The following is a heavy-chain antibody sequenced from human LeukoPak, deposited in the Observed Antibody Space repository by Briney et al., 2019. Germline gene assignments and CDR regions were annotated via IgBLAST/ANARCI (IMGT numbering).Heavy chain of an antibody. Sequence: GGSLRLSCAASGFTVSSNYMSWVRQAPGKGLEWVSVIYSGGSTYYADSVKGRFTISRDNSKNTLYLQMNSLRAEDTAVYYCARAPRIYTAPDYWGQGTLVTVSS. CDR2: IYSGGST. J-gene: IGHJ4*02. D-gene: IGHD5-18*01. CDR1: GFTVSSNY. CDR3: ARAPRIYTAPDY. V-gene: IGHV3-53*01.